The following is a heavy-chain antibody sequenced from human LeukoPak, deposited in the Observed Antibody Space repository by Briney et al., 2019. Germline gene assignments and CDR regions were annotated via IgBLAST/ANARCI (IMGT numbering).Heavy chain of an antibody. CDR3: ARDHCSSTSCYPS. CDR2: ISSSSYI. V-gene: IGHV3-21*01. D-gene: IGHD2-2*01. CDR1: GFTFSSYS. J-gene: IGHJ5*02. Sequence: AGGSLRLSCAASGFTFSSYSMNWVRQAPGKGLEWVSSISSSSYIYHADSVKGRFTISRDNAKNSLYLQMNSLRAEDTAVYYCARDHCSSTSCYPSWGQGTLVTVSS.